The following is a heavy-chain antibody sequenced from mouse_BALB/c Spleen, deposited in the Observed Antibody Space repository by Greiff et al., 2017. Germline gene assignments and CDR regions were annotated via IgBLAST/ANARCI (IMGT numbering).Heavy chain of an antibody. CDR1: GFSLTGYG. D-gene: IGHD2-1*01. J-gene: IGHJ3*01. V-gene: IGHV2-6-7*01. CDR3: ARGSFYYGNSWFAY. Sequence: VQLQESGPGLVAPSQSLSITCTVSGFSLTGYGVNWVRQPPGKGLEWLGMIWGDGSTDYNSALKSRLSISKDNSKSQVFLKMNSLQTDDTARYYCARGSFYYGNSWFAYWGQGTLVTVSA. CDR2: IWGDGST.